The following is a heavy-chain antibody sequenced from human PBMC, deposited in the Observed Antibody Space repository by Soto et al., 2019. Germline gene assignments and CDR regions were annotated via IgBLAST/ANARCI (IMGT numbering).Heavy chain of an antibody. CDR1: GGTFSSYA. CDR3: SRDTYFYDESGYPLRDVFDF. D-gene: IGHD3-22*01. Sequence: SVKVSCKASGGTFSSYAIIRVRQASGQGLEWMGGIIPIFGTANYTQKFQGRVTITADDSKSTAYMELRSLRSQDTAVYYCSRDTYFYDESGYPLRDVFDFWGQGTMFTVSS. V-gene: IGHV1-69*13. CDR2: IIPIFGTA. J-gene: IGHJ3*01.